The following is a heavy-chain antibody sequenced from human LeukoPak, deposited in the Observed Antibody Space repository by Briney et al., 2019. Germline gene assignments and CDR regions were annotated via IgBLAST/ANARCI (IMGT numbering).Heavy chain of an antibody. CDR2: ISYDGSDK. CDR1: GFTFFTYA. D-gene: IGHD6-19*01. J-gene: IGHJ4*02. CDR3: ARSLGAGYFDY. V-gene: IGHV3-30*04. Sequence: GRSLSLSCAASGFTFFTYAMHWVRQAPGKELEWVAVISYDGSDKYYSDSVKGRFTISRHNSKNTLYLQMNSLRPDDTAVYYCARSLGAGYFDYWGQGTLVTVSS.